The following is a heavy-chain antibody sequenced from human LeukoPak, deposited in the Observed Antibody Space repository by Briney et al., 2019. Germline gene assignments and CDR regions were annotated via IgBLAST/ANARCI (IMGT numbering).Heavy chain of an antibody. CDR3: ASGEWPQDY. CDR1: GFTFSSYE. D-gene: IGHD3-10*01. Sequence: GGSLRLSCAVSGFTFSSYEMNWVRQAPGKGLEGVSYISSRGTTIYYVDSVKGRFTISRDNAKNSLYLQMNSLRAEDTAVYYCASGEWPQDYWGQGTLVTVSS. CDR2: ISSRGTTI. V-gene: IGHV3-48*03. J-gene: IGHJ4*02.